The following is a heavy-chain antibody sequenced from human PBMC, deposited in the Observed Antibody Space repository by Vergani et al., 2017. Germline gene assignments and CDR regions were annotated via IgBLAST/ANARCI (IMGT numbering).Heavy chain of an antibody. CDR3: AKWGYYGSGSYRNYYNGMAV. Sequence: EVQLLESGGGLVQPGGSLRLSCAASGFTFSSYAMSWVRQAPGKGLEWVSAISGSGGRTYYADSVKGRFTISRDKSKNTLYLQMNSLRAEDTAVYYCAKWGYYGSGSYRNYYNGMAVWGQGTTVTVSS. D-gene: IGHD3-10*01. J-gene: IGHJ6*02. CDR2: ISGSGGRT. V-gene: IGHV3-23*01. CDR1: GFTFSSYA.